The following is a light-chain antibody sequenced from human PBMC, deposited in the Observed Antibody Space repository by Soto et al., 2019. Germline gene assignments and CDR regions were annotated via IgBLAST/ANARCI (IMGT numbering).Light chain of an antibody. Sequence: ESVLTQSPATLSLSPGERATLSCRASQSVSNYLAWYQQKPGQAPRLLIFDASNRATGIPARFSGSGSGTDFTLTISSLQSEEFAVYYCQQYHSWPPRTFGQGTKVDIK. CDR3: QQYHSWPPRT. J-gene: IGKJ1*01. CDR2: DAS. V-gene: IGKV3-11*01. CDR1: QSVSNY.